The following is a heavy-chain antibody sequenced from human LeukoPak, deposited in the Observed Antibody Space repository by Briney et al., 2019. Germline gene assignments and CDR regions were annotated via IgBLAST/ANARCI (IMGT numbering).Heavy chain of an antibody. V-gene: IGHV3-15*01. D-gene: IGHD3-16*01. J-gene: IGHJ4*02. Sequence: GGSLRLSCVVSGFPFSNAWMSWVRQAPGKGLEWVGRIKSKSDGGTTEYAAPVKGRFTISRDDSKDTLSLQMNSLKTEDTDVYYCSLGGTKAYSWGQGTLVTVS. CDR3: SLGGTKAYS. CDR1: GFPFSNAW. CDR2: IKSKSDGGTT.